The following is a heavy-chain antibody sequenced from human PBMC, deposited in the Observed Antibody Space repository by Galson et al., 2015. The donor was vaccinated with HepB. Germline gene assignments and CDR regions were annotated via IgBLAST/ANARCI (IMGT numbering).Heavy chain of an antibody. CDR2: IYFSGDT. V-gene: IGHV4-31*03. Sequence: TLSLTCTVSGGSINTGAYYWSWIRRHPGKGLEWIGNIYFSGDTFYNPSLKSRVAISLDTSKNQFSLMLTSVTAADTAIYFCATAPLLFLSSVFGAFDVWGQGTMVTVSS. J-gene: IGHJ3*01. CDR1: GGSINTGAYY. CDR3: ATAPLLFLSSVFGAFDV. D-gene: IGHD3-22*01.